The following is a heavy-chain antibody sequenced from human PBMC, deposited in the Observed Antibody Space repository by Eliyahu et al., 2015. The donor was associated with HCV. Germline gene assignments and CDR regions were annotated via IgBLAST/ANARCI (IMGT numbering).Heavy chain of an antibody. V-gene: IGHV3-21*01. D-gene: IGHD4-17*01. CDR3: VRAQTTVTMSINYYYGLDV. CDR1: GFPFSSHM. J-gene: IGHJ6*02. Sequence: EVQLVESGGGLVKPGGSLRLSCAASGFPFSSHMMNWVRQAPGRGLEWVSSISTRVNYIYYADSVKGRFTISRDNAKNSLYLQMNSLRAEDTAVYYCVRAQTTVTMSINYYYGLDVWGQGTTVTVSS. CDR2: ISTRVNYI.